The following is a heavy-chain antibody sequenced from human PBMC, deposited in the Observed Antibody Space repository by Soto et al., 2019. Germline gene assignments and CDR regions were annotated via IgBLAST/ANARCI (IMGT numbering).Heavy chain of an antibody. CDR1: GGSISSYY. CDR2: IYYSGST. D-gene: IGHD6-19*01. J-gene: IGHJ5*02. Sequence: PSETLSLTCTVSGGSISSYYWSWIRQPPWKGLEWIGYIYYSGSTNYNPSLKSRVTISVDTSKNQFSLKLSSVTAADTAVYYCARGVEQWPGNCWFDPWGQGTLVTVSS. CDR3: ARGVEQWPGNCWFDP. V-gene: IGHV4-59*01.